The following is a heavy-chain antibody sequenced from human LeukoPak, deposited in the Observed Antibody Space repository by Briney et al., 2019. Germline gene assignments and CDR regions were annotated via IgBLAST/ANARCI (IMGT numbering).Heavy chain of an antibody. Sequence: PGGSLRLSCAAAGFTFSSYWMSWVRQAPGKEPEWVAKIKPDGSEKYYVDSVKGRFTISRDNAKNSLYLQMNSLRAEDTAVYYCARERIGYDYWGQGTLVTVSS. CDR2: IKPDGSEK. CDR3: ARERIGYDY. J-gene: IGHJ4*02. D-gene: IGHD6-25*01. CDR1: GFTFSSYW. V-gene: IGHV3-7*01.